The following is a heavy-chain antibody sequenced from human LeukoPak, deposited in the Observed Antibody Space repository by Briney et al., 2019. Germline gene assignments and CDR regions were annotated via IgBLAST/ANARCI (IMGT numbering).Heavy chain of an antibody. CDR3: ARDNKPSRRVAGTYPDY. V-gene: IGHV3-21*01. CDR1: GFTFSSYS. D-gene: IGHD6-19*01. Sequence: GGSLRLSCADSGFTFSSYSMNWVRQAPGKGLEWVSSISSSSSYIYYAGSVKGRFTISRDNAKNSLYLQMNSLRAEDTAVYYCARDNKPSRRVAGTYPDYWGQGTLVTVSS. CDR2: ISSSSSYI. J-gene: IGHJ4*02.